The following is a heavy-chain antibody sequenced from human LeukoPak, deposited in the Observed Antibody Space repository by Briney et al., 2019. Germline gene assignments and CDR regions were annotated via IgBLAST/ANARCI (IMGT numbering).Heavy chain of an antibody. CDR3: AKWGPHYDFWSGYFDY. V-gene: IGHV3-23*01. J-gene: IGHJ4*02. Sequence: GGSLRLSCAASGFTFSSYAMSWVRQAPGKGLEWVSAISGSGGSTYYVDSVKGRFTISRDNSKNTLYLQMNSLRAEDTAVYYCAKWGPHYDFWSGYFDYWGRGTLVTVSS. D-gene: IGHD3-3*01. CDR2: ISGSGGST. CDR1: GFTFSSYA.